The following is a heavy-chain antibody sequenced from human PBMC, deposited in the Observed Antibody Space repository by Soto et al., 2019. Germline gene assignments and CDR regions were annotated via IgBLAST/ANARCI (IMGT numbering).Heavy chain of an antibody. CDR1: GFTFSSYA. V-gene: IGHV3-23*01. CDR2: ISGSGGST. CDR3: AKVGEDIVVVPAAFVPRQGIDY. J-gene: IGHJ4*02. Sequence: GGSLRLSCAASGFTFSSYAMSWVRQAPGKGLEWVSAISGSGGSTYYADSVKGRFTISRDNSKNTLYLQMNSLRAEDTAVYYCAKVGEDIVVVPAAFVPRQGIDYWGQGTLVTVSS. D-gene: IGHD2-2*01.